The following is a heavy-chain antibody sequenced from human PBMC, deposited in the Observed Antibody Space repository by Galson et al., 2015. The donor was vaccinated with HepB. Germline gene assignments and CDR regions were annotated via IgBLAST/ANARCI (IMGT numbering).Heavy chain of an antibody. V-gene: IGHV1-18*01. CDR3: ARSGITTFGXXIIPTXXXY. D-gene: IGHD3-3*01. Sequence: SGAEVXXXGASVXASCKASGXTFTSYGISXXXXAPGQGLEWMGWISAXNGNTNYAQKLQGRVTMTTDTSTSTAYMELRSLRSDDPAVXCCARSGITTFGXXIIPTXXXYW. CDR2: ISAXNGNT. CDR1: GXTFTSYG. J-gene: IGHJ4*01.